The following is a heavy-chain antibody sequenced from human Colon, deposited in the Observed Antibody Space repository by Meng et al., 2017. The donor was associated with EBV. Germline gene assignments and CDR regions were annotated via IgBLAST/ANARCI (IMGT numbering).Heavy chain of an antibody. CDR1: GGSINSGDYY. J-gene: IGHJ4*02. CDR2: IYYTGST. CDR3: ARNYYFDD. Sequence: QVRLQVSGPGLVKPSXXLSLTCTVSGGSINSGDYYWSWIRQPPGKGLEWIGYIYYTGSTYYNPSLKSRVTISMDTSKNQFSLRLSSVTAADTAVYYCARNYYFDDWGQGTLGTVAS. V-gene: IGHV4-30-4*01.